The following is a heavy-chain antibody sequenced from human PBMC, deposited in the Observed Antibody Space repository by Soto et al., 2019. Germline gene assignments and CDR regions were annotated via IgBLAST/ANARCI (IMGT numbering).Heavy chain of an antibody. Sequence: SETLSLTCTVSGDSVTSGDYYWSWIRQPPGKGLEWIGYIYYSGNTNYSPSLKSRVAISLDTSHNQFSLKLSSVTAADTAVYYCAKNADFWSWGMDVWGQGTTVTVSS. J-gene: IGHJ6*02. CDR2: IYYSGNT. D-gene: IGHD3-3*01. CDR3: AKNADFWSWGMDV. CDR1: GDSVTSGDYY. V-gene: IGHV4-61*08.